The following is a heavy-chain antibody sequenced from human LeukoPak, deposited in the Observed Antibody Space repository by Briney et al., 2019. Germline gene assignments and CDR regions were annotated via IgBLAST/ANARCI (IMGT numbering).Heavy chain of an antibody. CDR2: ISGSGGST. CDR3: ARQFVGVAALAY. D-gene: IGHD2-15*01. V-gene: IGHV3-23*01. J-gene: IGHJ4*02. Sequence: PGGSLRLSCAASGFTFGSYGINWVRQAPGKGLEWVSGISGSGGSTYYADSVKGRFTISRDNSKNTLYLQMNSLRAEDTAVYYCARQFVGVAALAYWGQGTLVTVSS. CDR1: GFTFGSYG.